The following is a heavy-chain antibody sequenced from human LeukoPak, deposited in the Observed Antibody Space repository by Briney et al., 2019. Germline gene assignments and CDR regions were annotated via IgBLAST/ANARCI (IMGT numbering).Heavy chain of an antibody. CDR1: GFTFSTYW. J-gene: IGHJ4*02. D-gene: IGHD3-9*01. Sequence: GGSLRLSCAASGFTFSTYWMHWVRQAPGKGLVWVARIRPEGTTTAYADSVKGRFTISRDNAKNTLFLQMNSLSAEDTAVYYCAGDLDWILFDYWGQGTLVTVSS. CDR2: IRPEGTTT. CDR3: AGDLDWILFDY. V-gene: IGHV3-74*03.